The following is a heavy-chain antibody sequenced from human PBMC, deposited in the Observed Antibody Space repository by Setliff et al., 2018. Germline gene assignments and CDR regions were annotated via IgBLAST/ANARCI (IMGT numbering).Heavy chain of an antibody. CDR3: ARGLVTIFGVVIMSPPWFDP. Sequence: ETLSLTCAVYGGSFSGYYWSWIRQPPGKGLEWIGEINHSGSTKYNPSLKSPVTISVDTSKNQFSVKLSSVTAADTAVYYCARGLVTIFGVVIMSPPWFDPWGQGTLVTVSS. CDR2: INHSGST. D-gene: IGHD3-3*01. V-gene: IGHV4-34*01. CDR1: GGSFSGYY. J-gene: IGHJ5*02.